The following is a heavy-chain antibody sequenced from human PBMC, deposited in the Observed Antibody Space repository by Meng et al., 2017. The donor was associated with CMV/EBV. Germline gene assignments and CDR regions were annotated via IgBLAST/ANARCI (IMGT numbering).Heavy chain of an antibody. CDR2: IYKSRST. D-gene: IGHD1-26*01. CDR3: ARDNLGGSYDY. CDR1: GGFVSSNSYY. Sequence: CTFSGGFVSSNSYYWTWIRQPAGKGLEWIGYIYKSRSTNYSPSLKSRVTISADTSKSQFSLKLSSVTAADTAVYYCARDNLGGSYDYWGQGTLVTVSS. V-gene: IGHV4-61*01. J-gene: IGHJ4*02.